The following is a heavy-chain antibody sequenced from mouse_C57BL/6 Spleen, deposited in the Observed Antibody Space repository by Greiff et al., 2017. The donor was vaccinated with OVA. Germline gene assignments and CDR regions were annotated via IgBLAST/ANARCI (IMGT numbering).Heavy chain of an antibody. CDR2: IDPETGGT. CDR1: GYTFTDYE. V-gene: IGHV1-15*01. Sequence: QVQLKESGAELVRPGASVTLSCKASGYTFTDYEMHWVKQTPVHGLEWSGAIDPETGGTAYNQKFKGKAILTADKASSTAYMELRSLTSEDSAVYYCTRGGLLRMDYWGQGTSVTVSS. J-gene: IGHJ4*01. CDR3: TRGGLLRMDY. D-gene: IGHD2-3*01.